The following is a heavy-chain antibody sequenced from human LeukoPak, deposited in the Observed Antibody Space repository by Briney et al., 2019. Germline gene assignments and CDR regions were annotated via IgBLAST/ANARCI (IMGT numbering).Heavy chain of an antibody. CDR2: IFPAFGPT. CDR1: GGTFSSYV. V-gene: IGHV1-69*13. CDR3: AREGEPAMTLVRGEAFDI. J-gene: IGHJ3*02. D-gene: IGHD3-10*01. Sequence: SVKVSCKASGGTFSSYVISWVRQAPGQELEWMGGIFPAFGPTNYAQRFQGRLTLTADVSASTAYMALSSLTSDDTAVYYCAREGEPAMTLVRGEAFDIWGQGTMVIVSS.